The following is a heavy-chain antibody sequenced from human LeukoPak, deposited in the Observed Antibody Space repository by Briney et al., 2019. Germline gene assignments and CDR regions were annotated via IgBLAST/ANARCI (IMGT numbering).Heavy chain of an antibody. J-gene: IGHJ4*02. Sequence: GGSLRLSCAASGFTFTTYWMSWVRQAPGKGLEWVAHINQDGSEKYFVDSVKGRFTFSRDNAKNSLYLQMNSLRAEDTAVYYCARGGARYYDILTGYYTEPFDYWGQGTLVTVSS. CDR3: ARGGARYYDILTGYYTEPFDY. D-gene: IGHD3-9*01. CDR2: INQDGSEK. V-gene: IGHV3-7*01. CDR1: GFTFTTYW.